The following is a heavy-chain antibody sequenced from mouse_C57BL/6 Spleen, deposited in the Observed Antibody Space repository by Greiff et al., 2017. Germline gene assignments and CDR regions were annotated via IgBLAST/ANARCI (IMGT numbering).Heavy chain of an antibody. CDR2: IWSDGST. CDR3: ARHNGSSYGAMDY. D-gene: IGHD1-1*01. V-gene: IGHV2-6-1*01. CDR1: GFSLTSSG. J-gene: IGHJ4*01. Sequence: VQVVESGPGLVAPSQSLSITCTVSGFSLTSSGVHWVRQPPGKGLEWLVVIWSDGSTTYNSALKSRLSISKDNSKSQVFLKMNSLQTDDTAMYYCARHNGSSYGAMDYWGQGTSVTVSS.